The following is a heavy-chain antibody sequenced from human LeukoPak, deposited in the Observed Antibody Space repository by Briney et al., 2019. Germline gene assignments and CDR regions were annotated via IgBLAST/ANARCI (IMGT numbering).Heavy chain of an antibody. CDR3: ARGGSSSWYVP. CDR2: INPDSGGT. CDR1: GYTFTGYY. V-gene: IGHV1-2*02. Sequence: GASVKVSCKTSGYTFTGYYIRWVRQAPGQGLEWMGYINPDSGGTNYAQEFQGRVTMTRDTSISTAYMELNRLRSDDTAVYYCARGGSSSWYVPWGQGTLVTVSS. D-gene: IGHD6-13*01. J-gene: IGHJ5*02.